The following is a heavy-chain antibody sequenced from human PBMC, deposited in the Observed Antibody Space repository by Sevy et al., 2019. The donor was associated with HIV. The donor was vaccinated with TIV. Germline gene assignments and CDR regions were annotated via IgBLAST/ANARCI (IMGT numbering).Heavy chain of an antibody. D-gene: IGHD3-22*01. J-gene: IGHJ4*02. Sequence: GGSLRLSCVASGFTFSSYAMSWVRQAPGKGLEWVSAISGSGGSTYYADSVKGRFTISRDNSKNTLYLQMNSLRAEDTAVYYCAKDLGAMYYYDSSGYYYRGHWGQGTLVTVSS. V-gene: IGHV3-23*01. CDR1: GFTFSSYA. CDR2: ISGSGGST. CDR3: AKDLGAMYYYDSSGYYYRGH.